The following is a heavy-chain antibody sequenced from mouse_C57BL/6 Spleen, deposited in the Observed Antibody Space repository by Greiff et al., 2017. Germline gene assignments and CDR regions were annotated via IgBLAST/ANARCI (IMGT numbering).Heavy chain of an antibody. Sequence: QVTLKESGPGILQSSQTLSLTCSFSGFSLSTSGMGVSWIRQPSGQGLEWLAHIYWYDAKRYNPYLKSRLTISKDTSRNQVFLKITSVYTADTATYYCALYDYAMDYWGQGTSVTVSS. J-gene: IGHJ4*01. CDR2: IYWYDAK. CDR1: GFSLSTSGMG. CDR3: ALYDYAMDY. V-gene: IGHV8-12*01. D-gene: IGHD2-4*01.